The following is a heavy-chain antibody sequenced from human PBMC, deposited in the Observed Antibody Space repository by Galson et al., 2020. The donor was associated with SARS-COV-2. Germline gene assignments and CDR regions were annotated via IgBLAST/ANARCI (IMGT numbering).Heavy chain of an antibody. CDR1: RGTFRSYA. J-gene: IGHJ6*02. Sequence: SVQVSCKASRGTFRSYAIIWVRQAPGQGLEWIGGIIPIFGTANYAQKFQGRVTITADESTSPAYMELSSLRSEDTAVYYCARGVQGYYGSSMDVWGQGTTVTVSS. D-gene: IGHD3-22*01. CDR2: IIPIFGTA. CDR3: ARGVQGYYGSSMDV. V-gene: IGHV1-69*13.